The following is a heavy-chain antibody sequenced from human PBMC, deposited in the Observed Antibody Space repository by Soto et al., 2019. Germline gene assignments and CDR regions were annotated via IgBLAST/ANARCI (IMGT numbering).Heavy chain of an antibody. J-gene: IGHJ6*02. CDR3: ARDLVLRGWYVRGYYYYYGMDV. CDR1: GGSISSYY. Sequence: TLSLTCTVSGGSISSYYCSWIRQPAGNGLEWIGRIYTSGSTNYNPSLKSRVTMSVDTSKNQFSLKLSSVTAADTAVYYCARDLVLRGWYVRGYYYYYGMDVWGQGTTVTVSS. V-gene: IGHV4-4*07. D-gene: IGHD6-19*01. CDR2: IYTSGST.